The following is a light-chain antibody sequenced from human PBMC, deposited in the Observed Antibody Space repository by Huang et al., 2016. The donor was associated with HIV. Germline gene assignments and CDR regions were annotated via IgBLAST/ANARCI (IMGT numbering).Light chain of an antibody. CDR3: QQYCTSPWT. Sequence: EFVLTQSPGTLSLSPGERATLSCRASQSVSSSYLAWYQQKPGQAPRLLIYGASNRATGIPDRFSGSGSGTDFTLTISRLEPEDFAVYYCQQYCTSPWTFGQGTKVQIK. V-gene: IGKV3-20*01. CDR1: QSVSSSY. J-gene: IGKJ1*01. CDR2: GAS.